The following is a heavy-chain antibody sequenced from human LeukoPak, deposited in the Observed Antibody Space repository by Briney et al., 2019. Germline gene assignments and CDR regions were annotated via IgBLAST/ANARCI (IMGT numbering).Heavy chain of an antibody. J-gene: IGHJ4*02. D-gene: IGHD3-9*01. V-gene: IGHV1-2*02. CDR2: INPNSGGT. Sequence: ASVKVSRKASGYTFTGYYMHWVRQAPGQGLEWMGWINPNSGGTNYAQKFQGRVTMTRDTSISTAYMELSRLRSDDTAVYYCASDYDILSGYDYWGQGTLVTVSS. CDR3: ASDYDILSGYDY. CDR1: GYTFTGYY.